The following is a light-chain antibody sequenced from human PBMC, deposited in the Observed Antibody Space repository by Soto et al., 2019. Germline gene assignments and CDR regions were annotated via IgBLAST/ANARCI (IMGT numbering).Light chain of an antibody. J-gene: IGKJ3*01. V-gene: IGKV2-24*01. CDR3: VQGKQFPFT. CDR2: KIS. CDR1: EGLAF. Sequence: DLVMTQTPLSLPVTLGQPASISCRSSEGLAFLSWLHQRPGQPPRFLIYKISQRFSGVPDRFSGSGAGTNFTLKISGVEPEDVGVYYCVQGKQFPFTFVPGTRVDIK.